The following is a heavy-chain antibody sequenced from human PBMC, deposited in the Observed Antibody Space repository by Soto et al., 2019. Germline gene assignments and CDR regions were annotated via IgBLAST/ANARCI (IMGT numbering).Heavy chain of an antibody. D-gene: IGHD6-6*01. CDR1: GYTFTTYA. CDR3: ARDRLHTSSSITFDY. CDR2: LRTYDGHT. Sequence: QVQLVQSGAEVKKPGASVKLSCKASGYTFTTYAISWVRQAPGQGLEWMGWLRTYDGHTDYAQNLQGRVTMTTVTYTTSADLERRSRRSDDTAVYYCARDRLHTSSSITFDYWGQGALVTVSS. J-gene: IGHJ4*02. V-gene: IGHV1-18*01.